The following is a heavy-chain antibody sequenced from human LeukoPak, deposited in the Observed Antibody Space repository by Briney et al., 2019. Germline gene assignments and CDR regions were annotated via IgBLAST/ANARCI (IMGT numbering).Heavy chain of an antibody. CDR2: IYTGTST. V-gene: IGHV3-66*02. D-gene: IGHD3-22*01. CDR3: TRDPQMTSGYGMDV. Sequence: HAGGSLRLSCAASGFTFSSYAMSWVRQAPGKGLEWVSVIYTGTSTYYADSVKGRFTISRDDSKNTVYLQMNSLRPEDRGVYYCTRDPQMTSGYGMDVWGQGTTVAVS. CDR1: GFTFSSYA. J-gene: IGHJ6*02.